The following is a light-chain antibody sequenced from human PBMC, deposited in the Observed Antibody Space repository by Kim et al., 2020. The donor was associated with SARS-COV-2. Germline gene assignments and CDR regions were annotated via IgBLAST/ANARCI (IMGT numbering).Light chain of an antibody. Sequence: DIQMTQSPSSLSASVGDKVTITCRASQAIGEDLAWFQQKPGKAPKYLIYGVSNLQPGVPSTFSGSESGTEFTLTISNVQPEDFATYFCQQYQDYPRSFGGGTKVDIK. CDR1: QAIGED. J-gene: IGKJ4*01. CDR2: GVS. CDR3: QQYQDYPRS. V-gene: IGKV1-16*01.